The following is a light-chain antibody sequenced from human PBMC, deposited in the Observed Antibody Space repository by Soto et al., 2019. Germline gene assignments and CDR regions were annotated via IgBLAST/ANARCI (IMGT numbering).Light chain of an antibody. J-gene: IGKJ1*01. CDR3: QQRYSIPQT. CDR2: AAS. V-gene: IGKV1-39*01. CDR1: QSIRTY. Sequence: DIQMTQSPSSLSASVGDRVTITCRASQSIRTYLNWYQQERGKAPKLLIYAASTLQIGVPSRFCGIGSRTHFPLTISSMQPENFGNFFYQQRYSIPQTFDQDTKE.